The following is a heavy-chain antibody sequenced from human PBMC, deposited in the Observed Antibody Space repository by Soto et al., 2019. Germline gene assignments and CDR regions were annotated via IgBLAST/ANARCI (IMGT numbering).Heavy chain of an antibody. CDR3: AREDDGGDRDYYGLDV. J-gene: IGHJ6*02. Sequence: QVQLQQSGPGLVKPSQTLSLTCTVSGGSISFDHYHWTWIRQPPGKGLEWSGYVHYSGRVLYNPSLQSRVSISVDTSKNQFSLKLSSVTVADTAVYFCAREDDGGDRDYYGLDVWGQGTTVTVSS. CDR2: VHYSGRV. D-gene: IGHD2-21*02. V-gene: IGHV4-30-4*01. CDR1: GGSISFDHYH.